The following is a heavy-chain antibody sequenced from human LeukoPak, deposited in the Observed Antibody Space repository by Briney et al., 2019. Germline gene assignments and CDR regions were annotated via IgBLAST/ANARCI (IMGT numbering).Heavy chain of an antibody. Sequence: GGSLRLSCAASGFTFSSCAISWVRQAPGKGLEWVSAISGSGGSTYYADSVKGRFTISTDNSKNTLYLQMNSLRAEDTAVYYSAVAAAGTAEVYYYYYYMDVWGKGTTVTVSS. J-gene: IGHJ6*03. CDR2: ISGSGGST. CDR3: AVAAAGTAEVYYYYYYMDV. D-gene: IGHD6-13*01. V-gene: IGHV3-23*01. CDR1: GFTFSSCA.